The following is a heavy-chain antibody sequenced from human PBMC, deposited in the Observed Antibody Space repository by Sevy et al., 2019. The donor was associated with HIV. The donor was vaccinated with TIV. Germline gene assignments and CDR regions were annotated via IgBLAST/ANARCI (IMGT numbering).Heavy chain of an antibody. V-gene: IGHV3-53*01. Sequence: GGSLRLSCATSGFTVSSNSMSCVRQAPGKGLEWVSVISGGLRTCYADSVKGRFTISRDNSENTLYLQMSSLKAEDTAVYYCTRDQWDHGSGSFYFASWGQGTLVTVSS. D-gene: IGHD3-10*01. CDR3: TRDQWDHGSGSFYFAS. CDR1: GFTVSSNS. CDR2: ISGGLRT. J-gene: IGHJ4*02.